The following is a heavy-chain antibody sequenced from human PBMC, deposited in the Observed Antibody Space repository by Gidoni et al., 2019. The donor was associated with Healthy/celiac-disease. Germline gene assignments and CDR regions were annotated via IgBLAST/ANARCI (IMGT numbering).Heavy chain of an antibody. CDR1: ACSIRSSSYY. CDR3: AEVREVTLAWFDP. D-gene: IGHD3-10*01. CDR2: IYYSGST. Sequence: LQLQQSGPGLVKPAETMSPPCTVSACSIRSSSYYWGWIRQPPVKGLAWIGYIYYSGSTYYNPSLKSRVTISVDTSKNQFAQKLGSVTAADTAVYYCAEVREVTLAWFDPWGQGTLVTVSS. J-gene: IGHJ5*02. V-gene: IGHV4-39*01.